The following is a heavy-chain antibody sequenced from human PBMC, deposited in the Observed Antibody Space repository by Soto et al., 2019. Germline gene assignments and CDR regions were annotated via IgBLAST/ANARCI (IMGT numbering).Heavy chain of an antibody. Sequence: QVQLEQSGAEVKKPGDSMKVSCKASGYTFTTYGISWVRQAPGQGLEGMGWINGYNGNTDYPQKIQGSVTMTTDTSTSTAYMELRSLRSDDTAVYYCAREGSAPYYYYGMDVWGQGTTVTVSS. CDR3: AREGSAPYYYYGMDV. D-gene: IGHD6-19*01. CDR1: GYTFTTYG. J-gene: IGHJ6*02. V-gene: IGHV1-18*01. CDR2: INGYNGNT.